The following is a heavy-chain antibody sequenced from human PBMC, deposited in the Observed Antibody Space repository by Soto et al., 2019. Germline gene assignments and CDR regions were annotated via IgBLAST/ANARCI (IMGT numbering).Heavy chain of an antibody. CDR3: AGTTSHYWYYMDV. D-gene: IGHD1-7*01. CDR1: GGSISSGGYY. Sequence: TLSLTCTVSGGSISSGGYYWSWIRQHPGKGLEWIGYIYYSGSTYYNPSLKSRVTISVDTSKNQFSLQLTSVTPEDTAVYYCAGTTSHYWYYMDVWGNGTKVTASS. V-gene: IGHV4-31*03. CDR2: IYYSGST. J-gene: IGHJ6*03.